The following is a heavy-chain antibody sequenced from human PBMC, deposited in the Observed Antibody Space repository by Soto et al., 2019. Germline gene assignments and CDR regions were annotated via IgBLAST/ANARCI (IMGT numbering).Heavy chain of an antibody. CDR3: ATPRGYDILTGPVPSPL. V-gene: IGHV3-23*01. J-gene: IGHJ4*02. D-gene: IGHD3-9*01. Sequence: AGGSLRLSCAASGFTFSSYAMSWVRQAPGKGLEWVSAISGSGGSTYYADSVKGRFTISRDNSKNTLYLQMNSLRAEDTAVYYCATPRGYDILTGPVPSPLWGQGTLVTVSS. CDR2: ISGSGGST. CDR1: GFTFSSYA.